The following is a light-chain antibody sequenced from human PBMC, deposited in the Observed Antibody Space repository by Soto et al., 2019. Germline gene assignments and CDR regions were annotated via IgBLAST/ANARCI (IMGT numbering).Light chain of an antibody. V-gene: IGLV2-8*01. CDR2: EVN. J-gene: IGLJ1*01. Sequence: QSALTQPPSASGSPGQSVTISCTGTSSDVGGYNYVSWYQQHPGKVPKLMIYEVNKRPSGVPDRLSGSKSGNTASLTVSGLQAEDEADYYCTSYAGGNNIFGTGTKLTVL. CDR3: TSYAGGNNI. CDR1: SSDVGGYNY.